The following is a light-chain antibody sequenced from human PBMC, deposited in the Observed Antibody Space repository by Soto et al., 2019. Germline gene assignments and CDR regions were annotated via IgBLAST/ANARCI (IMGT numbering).Light chain of an antibody. CDR1: QSVLYSPNNKNY. CDR2: WAS. J-gene: IGKJ1*01. V-gene: IGKV4-1*01. CDR3: RQYINATQT. Sequence: DIVMTQSPDSLAVSLGERATINCKSSQSVLYSPNNKNYLAWYQQKPGQPPKLLVYWASTRKSGVPDRFSGSGLQTDFTLTIISLQAEDVAVYYCRQYINATQTFGQGTKVEIK.